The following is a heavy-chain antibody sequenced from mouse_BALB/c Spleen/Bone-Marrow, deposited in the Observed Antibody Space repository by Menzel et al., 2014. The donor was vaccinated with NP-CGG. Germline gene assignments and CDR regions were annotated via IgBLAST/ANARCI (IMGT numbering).Heavy chain of an antibody. CDR2: IDPANGNT. J-gene: IGHJ1*01. Sequence: DVQLQESGAELVKPGASVKLSCTASGFNIKDTYMHWVKQRPEQGLEWIGRIDPANGNTKYDPKFQGKATITADTSSNTAYLQLSSLTSEDTAVYYCATTITDWYFDVWGAGTTVTVSS. V-gene: IGHV14-3*02. D-gene: IGHD2-4*01. CDR1: GFNIKDTY. CDR3: ATTITDWYFDV.